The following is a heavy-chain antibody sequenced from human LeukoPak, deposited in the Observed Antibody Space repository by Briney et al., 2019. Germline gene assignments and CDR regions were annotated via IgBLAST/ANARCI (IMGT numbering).Heavy chain of an antibody. CDR2: INHSGRT. J-gene: IGHJ4*02. CDR1: GGSFSGYY. V-gene: IGHV4-34*01. Sequence: SSETLSLTCAVYGGSFSGYYWSWIRQPPGKGLEWIGEINHSGRTNYNPSLKSRVTISVDTSKNQFSLKLSSVTAADTAVYYCARAKRKSVVPAVTTRSYNWNQPFDYWGQGTLVTVVS. D-gene: IGHD2-2*01. CDR3: ARAKRKSVVPAVTTRSYNWNQPFDY.